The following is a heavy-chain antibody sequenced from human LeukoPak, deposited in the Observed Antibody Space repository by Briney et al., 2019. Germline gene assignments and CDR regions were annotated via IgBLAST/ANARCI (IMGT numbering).Heavy chain of an antibody. J-gene: IGHJ4*02. Sequence: PSETLSLTCTVSGGSISSYYWSWIRQPPGKGLEWIGYIYYSGSTNYNPSLKSRVTISVDTSKNQFSLKLSSVTAADTAVCYCAGEGTAMAPLHRTYGAPFDYWGQGTLVTVSS. V-gene: IGHV4-59*01. CDR1: GGSISSYY. D-gene: IGHD5-18*01. CDR3: AGEGTAMAPLHRTYGAPFDY. CDR2: IYYSGST.